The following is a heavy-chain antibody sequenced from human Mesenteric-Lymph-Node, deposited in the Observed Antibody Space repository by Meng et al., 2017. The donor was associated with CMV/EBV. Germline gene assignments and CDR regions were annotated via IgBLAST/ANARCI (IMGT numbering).Heavy chain of an antibody. D-gene: IGHD1-26*01. Sequence: GESLKISCVTSEFTVSSVYMSWVRQAPGKGLEWVSTIYTGGSTFYADSVKGRFTISRDSSSNTLFLQMNSLRAEDTAVYYCARGEGRPHYYFDLWGQGTQVTVSS. CDR2: IYTGGST. CDR1: EFTVSSVY. J-gene: IGHJ4*02. V-gene: IGHV3-53*01. CDR3: ARGEGRPHYYFDL.